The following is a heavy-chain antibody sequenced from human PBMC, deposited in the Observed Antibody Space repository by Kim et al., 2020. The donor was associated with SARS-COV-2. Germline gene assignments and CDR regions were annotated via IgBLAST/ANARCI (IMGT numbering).Heavy chain of an antibody. CDR1: GYSFTSYW. Sequence: GESLKISCKGSGYSFTSYWISWVRQMPGKGLEWMGRIDPSDSYTNYSPSFQGHVTISADKSISTAYLQWSSLKASDTAMYYCARQVSTRWGGGSIVVVPLHSGMDVWGQGTTVTVSS. J-gene: IGHJ6*02. CDR3: ARQVSTRWGGGSIVVVPLHSGMDV. CDR2: IDPSDSYT. V-gene: IGHV5-10-1*01. D-gene: IGHD2-2*01.